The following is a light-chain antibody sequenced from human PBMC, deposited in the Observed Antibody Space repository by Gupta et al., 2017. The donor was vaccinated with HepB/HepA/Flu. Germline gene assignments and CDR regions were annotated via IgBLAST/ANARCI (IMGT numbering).Light chain of an antibody. V-gene: IGKV1-39*01. CDR1: HIITRY. CDR2: TTS. CDR3: QQSCRTPWT. J-gene: IGKJ1*01. Sequence: DIQVTQSPSSLSASVGDRVNITCRTSHIITRYLNWYQQKPGKAPKVLIYTTSRLQSGVPSRFSGSGSVTDFTLTISSLQPEDFATYYCQQSCRTPWTFGQGTKVEIK.